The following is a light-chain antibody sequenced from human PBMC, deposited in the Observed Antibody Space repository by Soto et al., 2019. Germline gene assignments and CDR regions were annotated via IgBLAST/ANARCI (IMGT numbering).Light chain of an antibody. Sequence: EIVLRQSPGTLSLSPGERATLSCRASQSVSNNLAWYQHKPGRAPRVLIYDASTRATGVPVRFSGSGSGTEFTLTISSLQSDDFAVYYCQQYNNWPPKHTFGQGTRLEIK. CDR2: DAS. CDR3: QQYNNWPPKHT. V-gene: IGKV3-15*01. CDR1: QSVSNN. J-gene: IGKJ5*01.